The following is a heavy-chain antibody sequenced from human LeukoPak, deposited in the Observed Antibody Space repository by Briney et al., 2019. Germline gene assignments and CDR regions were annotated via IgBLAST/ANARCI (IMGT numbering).Heavy chain of an antibody. Sequence: GGSLRLSCAASGFTFSSYAMSWVRQAPGKGLEWVSTISGSGGSTYYADSVKGRFTISRDNSKNTLYLQMNSLRAEDTAVYYCAKDHRYCSGGSCYSGYYYVMDVWGQGTTVTVSS. CDR2: ISGSGGST. CDR3: AKDHRYCSGGSCYSGYYYVMDV. D-gene: IGHD2-15*01. J-gene: IGHJ6*02. CDR1: GFTFSSYA. V-gene: IGHV3-23*01.